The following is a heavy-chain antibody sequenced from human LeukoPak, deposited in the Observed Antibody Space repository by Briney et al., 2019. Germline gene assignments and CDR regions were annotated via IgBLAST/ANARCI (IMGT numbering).Heavy chain of an antibody. CDR1: DDSITMYY. V-gene: IGHV4-59*01. Sequence: SETLSLTCSVSDDSITMYYWTWIRQPPGKGLEWIGYIYYSGSTNYNPSLKSRVTISVDTSKNQFSLKLSSVTAADTAVYYCARGYSGSYGTIDYWGQGTLVTVSS. CDR2: IYYSGST. D-gene: IGHD1-26*01. J-gene: IGHJ4*02. CDR3: ARGYSGSYGTIDY.